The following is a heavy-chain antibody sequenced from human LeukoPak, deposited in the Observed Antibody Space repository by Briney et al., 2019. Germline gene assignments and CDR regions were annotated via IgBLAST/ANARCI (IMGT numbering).Heavy chain of an antibody. CDR1: GGSISSYY. Sequence: SETLSLTCTVSGGSISSYYWSWIRQPPGKGLEWIGYIYYSGSTNYNPSLKSRVTISVDRSKNQFSLKLSSVTAADTAVYYCARGLEAGYFDYWGQGTLVTVSS. CDR3: ARGLEAGYFDY. J-gene: IGHJ4*02. CDR2: IYYSGST. D-gene: IGHD6-25*01. V-gene: IGHV4-59*12.